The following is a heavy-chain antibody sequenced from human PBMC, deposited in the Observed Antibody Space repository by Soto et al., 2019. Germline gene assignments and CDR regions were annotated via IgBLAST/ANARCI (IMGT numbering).Heavy chain of an antibody. Sequence: ASAKVSCKASGGTFSSYAMSWVRQDPGQGLERMGGIIPIFGTANYAQKFQGRVSFPADESTTTAYMDLGSLRSEDTAVYYCASPVDKTLVNAFDYWGQGTLVTVSS. CDR2: IIPIFGTA. CDR3: ASPVDKTLVNAFDY. D-gene: IGHD5-18*01. V-gene: IGHV1-69*13. J-gene: IGHJ4*02. CDR1: GGTFSSYA.